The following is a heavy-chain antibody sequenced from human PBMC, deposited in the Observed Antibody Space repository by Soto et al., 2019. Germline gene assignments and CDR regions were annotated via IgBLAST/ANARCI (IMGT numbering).Heavy chain of an antibody. CDR1: GYTFNDYD. V-gene: IGHV1-8*01. D-gene: IGHD2-21*02. Sequence: QVQVVQSRAEVKKTGASVKVSCKTSGYTFNDYDINWVRQAPGQGLEWMGWVSTDNGNAGYAQHFQGRVTLTSDTSISTAYLELSSRTSEDTAVYYCEVTTGYWGQGTMVTVSS. CDR3: EVTTGY. J-gene: IGHJ4*02. CDR2: VSTDNGNA.